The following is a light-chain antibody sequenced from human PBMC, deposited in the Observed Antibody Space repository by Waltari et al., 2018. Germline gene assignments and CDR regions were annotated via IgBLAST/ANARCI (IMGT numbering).Light chain of an antibody. CDR1: QSLVHSDGNTY. CDR2: KIS. J-gene: IGKJ4*01. V-gene: IGKV2-24*01. CDR3: MQATQFPLT. Sequence: DIVMTQIPLSPPVTPGQPASISCRSRQSLVHSDGNTYLVWLQQRPGQPPRLLIYKISNRLSGVPDRFSGSGAGTEFTLKISRVETEDVGVYFCMQATQFPLTFGEGTKVEIK.